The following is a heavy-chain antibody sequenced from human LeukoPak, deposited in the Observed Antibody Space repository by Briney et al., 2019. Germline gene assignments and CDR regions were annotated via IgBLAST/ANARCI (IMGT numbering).Heavy chain of an antibody. CDR2: IRTKRYSGTS. CDR1: GFTFGDYG. D-gene: IGHD1-26*01. CDR3: TRAPYNSASYPYCFDN. J-gene: IGHJ4*02. Sequence: GESLKISCTSSGFTFGDYGVSWVRQAPGKGLEWVSFIRTKRYSGTSEYAASVKGRFTISRDDSKSIAYLQMDSLKIEDTALYYCTRAPYNSASYPYCFDNWGQGTLVTVSP. V-gene: IGHV3-49*04.